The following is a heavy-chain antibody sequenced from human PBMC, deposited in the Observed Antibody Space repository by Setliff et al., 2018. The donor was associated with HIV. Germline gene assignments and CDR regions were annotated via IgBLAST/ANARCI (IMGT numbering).Heavy chain of an antibody. CDR2: IYHSGST. D-gene: IGHD2-15*01. V-gene: IGHV4-38-2*02. CDR3: ARHSWPGGGRSGDY. CDR1: GYSISSGYY. Sequence: SETLSLTCTVSGYSISSGYYWGWIRQPPGKGLEWIGSIYHSGSTYYNPSLKSRVTISVDTSKNQFSLKLSSVTAADTAVYYCARHSWPGGGRSGDYWGQGTLVTVSS. J-gene: IGHJ4*02.